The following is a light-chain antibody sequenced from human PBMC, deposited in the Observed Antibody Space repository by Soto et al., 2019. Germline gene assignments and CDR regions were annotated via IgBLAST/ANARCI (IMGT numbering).Light chain of an antibody. CDR2: DVS. V-gene: IGLV2-11*01. CDR1: SSDVGGYNY. Sequence: QSVLTQPRSVSGSPGQSVTISCTGTSSDVGGYNYVSRYQQHPGKAPKLMIYDVSKRPSGVPDRFSGSKSGNTASLTISGLQAEDEADYYCCSFAGGYSNVFGTGTKVIVL. CDR3: CSFAGGYSNV. J-gene: IGLJ1*01.